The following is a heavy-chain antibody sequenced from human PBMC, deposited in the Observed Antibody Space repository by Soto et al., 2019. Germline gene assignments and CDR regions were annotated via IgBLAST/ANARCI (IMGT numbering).Heavy chain of an antibody. V-gene: IGHV5-51*01. CDR1: GDAFTSHW. CDR3: VRPQAKELGTIRGAFDI. D-gene: IGHD3-10*01. J-gene: IGHJ3*02. Sequence: PGESLKISCKGSGDAFTSHWIAWVRQIPGKGLELMGLIYPADSDTRYSPSFEGQVSISVDKSISTAYLQWSSLKASDTAMYYCVRPQAKELGTIRGAFDIWGQGTKVTVSS. CDR2: IYPADSDT.